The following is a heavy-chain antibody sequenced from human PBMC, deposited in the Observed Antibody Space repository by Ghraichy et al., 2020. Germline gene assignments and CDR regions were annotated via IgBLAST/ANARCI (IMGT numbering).Heavy chain of an antibody. D-gene: IGHD6-13*01. Sequence: SETLSLTCTVSGDSISNYYWSWIRQPPGKGLEWIGYIYNRGSTNYNPSLKSRVTMSVDTSKNQFSLKLSSVTAADTAEYFCARRVWGAAAVNRWFDPWGQGTLVTVSS. V-gene: IGHV4-4*09. CDR3: ARRVWGAAAVNRWFDP. J-gene: IGHJ5*02. CDR1: GDSISNYY. CDR2: IYNRGST.